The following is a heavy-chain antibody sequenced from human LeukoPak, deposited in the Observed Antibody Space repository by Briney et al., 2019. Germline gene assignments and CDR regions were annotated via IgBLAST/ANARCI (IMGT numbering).Heavy chain of an antibody. D-gene: IGHD2-15*01. CDR1: GGSISSYF. Sequence: PSETLSLTCTVSGGSISSYFWSWIRQPPGKGLEWIGYLYYTGSTNYNPSLKSRVTISVDTSKDQFSLKLSSATAADTAVYHCARGGPYCSGGSCSDYWGQGILVTVSS. V-gene: IGHV4-59*08. CDR3: ARGGPYCSGGSCSDY. J-gene: IGHJ4*02. CDR2: LYYTGST.